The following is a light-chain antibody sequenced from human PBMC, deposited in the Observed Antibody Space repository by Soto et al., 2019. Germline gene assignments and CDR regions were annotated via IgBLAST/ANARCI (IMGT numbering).Light chain of an antibody. Sequence: DIQMTQSPSTLSASVVDRVTITCRASQYIDTYLAWYQQKPGKAPNLLIYEASKLETGVSSRFTGGGSGTEFTLTITALQPADFATYHCQHYKRYSSWAFGQGTKVDIK. CDR2: EAS. J-gene: IGKJ1*01. CDR1: QYIDTY. CDR3: QHYKRYSSWA. V-gene: IGKV1-5*01.